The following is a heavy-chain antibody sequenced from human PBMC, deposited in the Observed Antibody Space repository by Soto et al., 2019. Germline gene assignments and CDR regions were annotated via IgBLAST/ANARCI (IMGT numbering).Heavy chain of an antibody. CDR1: GGSMSSSTYY. CDR3: ASHKRITVVGVAPIRGIFDY. J-gene: IGHJ4*02. CDR2: MDYSGRA. D-gene: IGHD3-3*01. Sequence: QVPLQESGPGLVKPSETLSLNCAVFGGSMSSSTYYWGWIRQPPGKGLEWIGGMDYSGRAYYNPPLKSRLTISVDTAKNKFSLKLNSVTAADPAVYYCASHKRITVVGVAPIRGIFDYWGQGDLVTVSS. V-gene: IGHV4-39*01.